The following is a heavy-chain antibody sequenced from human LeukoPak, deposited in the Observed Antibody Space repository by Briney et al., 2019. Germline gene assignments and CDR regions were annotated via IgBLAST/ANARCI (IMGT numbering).Heavy chain of an antibody. J-gene: IGHJ6*03. CDR1: GFTFSSYS. CDR2: IISSSSYI. Sequence: GGSLRLSCAASGFTFSSYSMNWVRQAPGKGLEWVSSIISSSSYIYYADSVKGRLTIPRDNAKTSLYLKMNSLRAEDTAVYYCARALSGIAARGAMDVWGKGTTVTVSS. D-gene: IGHD6-6*01. CDR3: ARALSGIAARGAMDV. V-gene: IGHV3-21*01.